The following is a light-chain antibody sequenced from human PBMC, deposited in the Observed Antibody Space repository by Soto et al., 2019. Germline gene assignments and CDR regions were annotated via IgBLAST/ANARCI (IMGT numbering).Light chain of an antibody. CDR2: GAS. CDR1: QSVSRN. CDR3: QQYNNWPGT. J-gene: IGKJ1*01. Sequence: EIVMTQSPATLSVSPGERATLSCRASQSVSRNLAWYQQKPGQAPRLFIYGASARATVIPARFSGSGSGTEFTLTISRLQSEDFAVYYCQQYNNWPGTFGQGTKVEIK. V-gene: IGKV3-15*01.